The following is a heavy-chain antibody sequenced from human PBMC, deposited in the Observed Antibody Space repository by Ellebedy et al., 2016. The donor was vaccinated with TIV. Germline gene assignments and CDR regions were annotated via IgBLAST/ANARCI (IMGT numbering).Heavy chain of an antibody. V-gene: IGHV3-9*01. D-gene: IGHD5-18*01. J-gene: IGHJ5*02. CDR1: GFTFDDYA. CDR2: ISWNSGTI. CDR3: SKGPTSMIMRGWFDP. Sequence: SLKISCAASGFTFDDYAMHWVRQAQGKGLEWVPGISWNSGTIDYADSVKGRFTISRDNAKNCLSLQMNSLRAEDTALYYCSKGPTSMIMRGWFDPWGQGTLVTVSS.